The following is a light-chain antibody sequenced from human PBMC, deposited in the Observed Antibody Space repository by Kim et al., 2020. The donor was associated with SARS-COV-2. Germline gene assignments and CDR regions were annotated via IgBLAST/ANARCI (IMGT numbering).Light chain of an antibody. CDR1: QSVSLN. Sequence: VSPGDRATLSCGASQSVSLNFAWYQHKLGQAPRLLIFGASTRASGIPARFSGSGSETEFTLTISSLQSEDFAVYYCQQYHNWPLTFGGGTKVDIK. CDR2: GAS. J-gene: IGKJ4*01. V-gene: IGKV3-15*01. CDR3: QQYHNWPLT.